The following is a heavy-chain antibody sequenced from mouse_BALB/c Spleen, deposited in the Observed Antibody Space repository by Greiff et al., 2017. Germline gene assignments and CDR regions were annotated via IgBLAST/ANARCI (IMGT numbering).Heavy chain of an antibody. Sequence: EVQLMESGGGLVKPGGSLKLSCAASGFTFSSYAMSWVRQTPEKRLEWVASISSGGSTYYPDSVKGRFTISRDNARNILYLQMSSLRSEDTAMYYCARVYYGNYEAMDYWGQGTSVTVSS. CDR2: ISSGGST. D-gene: IGHD2-1*01. V-gene: IGHV5-6-5*01. CDR1: GFTFSSYA. J-gene: IGHJ4*01. CDR3: ARVYYGNYEAMDY.